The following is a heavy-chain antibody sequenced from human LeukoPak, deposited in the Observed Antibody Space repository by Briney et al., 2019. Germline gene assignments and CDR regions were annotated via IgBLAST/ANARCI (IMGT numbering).Heavy chain of an antibody. CDR1: GFTFSSYE. V-gene: IGHV3-48*03. CDR3: ARDTIQLGKLYYFDY. D-gene: IGHD5-18*01. CDR2: ISSSGSTI. Sequence: GGSLRLSCAASGFTFSSYEMNWVRQAPGKGLEWVSYISSSGSTIYYADSVKGRFSISRDNAENSLYLQMNSLRAEDTAVYYCARDTIQLGKLYYFDYWGQGTLVTVSS. J-gene: IGHJ4*02.